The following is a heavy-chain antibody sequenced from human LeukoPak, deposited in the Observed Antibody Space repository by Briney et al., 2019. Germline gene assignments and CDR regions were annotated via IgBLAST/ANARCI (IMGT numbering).Heavy chain of an antibody. CDR2: IYYSGST. V-gene: IGHV4-39*07. D-gene: IGHD5-12*01. CDR3: ARGDLSSSGYDNFDY. Sequence: SETLSLTCTVSGGSISSSSYYWGWIRQPPGKGLEWIGSIYYSGSTYYNPSLKSRVTISVDTSKNQFSLKLSSVTAADTAVYYCARGDLSSSGYDNFDYWGQGTLVTVSS. J-gene: IGHJ4*02. CDR1: GGSISSSSYY.